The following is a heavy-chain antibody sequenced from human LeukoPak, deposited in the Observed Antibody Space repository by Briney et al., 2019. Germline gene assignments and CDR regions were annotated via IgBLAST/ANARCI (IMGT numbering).Heavy chain of an antibody. Sequence: SETLSLTCAVYGGSLSGYYWSWIRQPPGKGLEWIGEINHSGSTNYNPSLKSRVTISVDTSKNQFSLKLSSVTAAGTAVYYCARSRRDGYKPSNFDYWGQGTLVTVSS. CDR1: GGSLSGYY. CDR2: INHSGST. J-gene: IGHJ4*02. V-gene: IGHV4-34*01. D-gene: IGHD5-24*01. CDR3: ARSRRDGYKPSNFDY.